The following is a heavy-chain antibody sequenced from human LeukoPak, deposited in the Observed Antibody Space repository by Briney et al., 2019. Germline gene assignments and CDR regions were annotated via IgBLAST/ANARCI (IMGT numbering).Heavy chain of an antibody. Sequence: PGGSLRLSCATSGFTFSSNWMSWVRHVPGRGLDWVANIKPDGSAQYYAASVKGRFTVSRDNAKNSLYLQMNSLRVEDTALYYCARDMDYDSSALSYWGQGTLVTVSS. CDR3: ARDMDYDSSALSY. CDR1: GFTFSSNW. CDR2: IKPDGSAQ. D-gene: IGHD3-22*01. J-gene: IGHJ4*02. V-gene: IGHV3-7*03.